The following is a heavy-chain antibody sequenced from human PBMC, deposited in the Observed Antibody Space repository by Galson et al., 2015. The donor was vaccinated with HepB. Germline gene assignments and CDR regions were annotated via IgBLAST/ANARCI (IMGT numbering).Heavy chain of an antibody. D-gene: IGHD4-17*01. Sequence: SVKVSCKVSGYTLTELSMHWVRQAPGKGLEWMGGFDPEDGETIYAQKFQGRVTMTEDTSTDTAYMELSSLRSEDTAVYYCAAHDYGVSRDFWYFDLWGRGTLVTVSS. CDR1: GYTLTELS. CDR3: AAHDYGVSRDFWYFDL. V-gene: IGHV1-24*01. CDR2: FDPEDGET. J-gene: IGHJ2*01.